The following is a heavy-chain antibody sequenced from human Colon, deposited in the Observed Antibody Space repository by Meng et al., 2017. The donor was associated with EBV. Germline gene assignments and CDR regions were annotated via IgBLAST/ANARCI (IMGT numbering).Heavy chain of an antibody. V-gene: IGHV3-74*01. Sequence: VQPVGSGGAVLQLGGSLRLSCVGSGYTFSQYWMHWVRPAPGMGLEWVSRLNEDGATTTYADSVRGRFTISRDNAKNTLYLQMNSLRAEDTAVYYCSRDLVGSDDSWGQGTLVTVSS. CDR2: LNEDGATT. CDR1: GYTFSQYW. D-gene: IGHD2-8*02. J-gene: IGHJ5*01. CDR3: SRDLVGSDDS.